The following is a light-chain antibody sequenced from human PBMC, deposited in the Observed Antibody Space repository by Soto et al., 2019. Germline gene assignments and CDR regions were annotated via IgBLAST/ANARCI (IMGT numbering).Light chain of an antibody. V-gene: IGKV3-20*01. CDR3: QQYGSSRT. J-gene: IGKJ1*01. Sequence: ESVLTQSPGTLSLSPGERATLACRASTSVSSSYLDWYQQKPVQAPRLLIYGASSSATGIPDRFSGSGSGTAFTLTISRLEPEDFAVYYCQQYGSSRTFGQGTKVEIK. CDR2: GAS. CDR1: TSVSSSY.